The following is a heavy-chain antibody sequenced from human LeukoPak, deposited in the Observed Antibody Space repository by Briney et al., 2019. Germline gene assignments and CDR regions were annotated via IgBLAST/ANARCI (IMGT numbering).Heavy chain of an antibody. CDR1: GFTVITND. CDR2: LYIDWYT. CDR3: ARGVEPLAANTLAY. V-gene: IGHV3-53*01. Sequence: SLRLSCAASGFTVITNDMTWVRQAPGKGLEWVSVLYIDWYTKYADSVQSRFTISRDNSKNTLYLEMNSLSPDDTAVYYCARGVEPLAANTLAYWGQGTLVTVSS. D-gene: IGHD1-14*01. J-gene: IGHJ4*02.